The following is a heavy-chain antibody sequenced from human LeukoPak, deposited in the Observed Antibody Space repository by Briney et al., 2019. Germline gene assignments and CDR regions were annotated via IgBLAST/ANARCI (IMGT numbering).Heavy chain of an antibody. J-gene: IGHJ3*02. V-gene: IGHV3-23*01. CDR2: ISGNGGNT. CDR1: GFTSSSYA. Sequence: GGSLRLSCAASGFTSSSYAMSWVRQAPGKGLEWVSAISGNGGNTYYADSVKGRFTISRDNSKNTLYLQMNSLRAEDTAVYYCAKPIAAAGADAFDIWGQGTMVTVSS. CDR3: AKPIAAAGADAFDI. D-gene: IGHD6-13*01.